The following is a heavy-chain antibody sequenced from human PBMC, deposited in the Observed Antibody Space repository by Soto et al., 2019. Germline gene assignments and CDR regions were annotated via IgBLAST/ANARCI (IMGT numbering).Heavy chain of an antibody. D-gene: IGHD3-10*01. V-gene: IGHV3-66*01. Sequence: EVQLVESGGGLVQPGGSLRLSCAASGFTVSSNYMSWVRPAPGKGLEWVSVIYSGGSTYYADSVKGRFTISRDNSKNTLYLQMNSLRAEDTAVYYGASTSADDAFDIWGQGTMVTVSS. J-gene: IGHJ3*02. CDR3: ASTSADDAFDI. CDR1: GFTVSSNY. CDR2: IYSGGST.